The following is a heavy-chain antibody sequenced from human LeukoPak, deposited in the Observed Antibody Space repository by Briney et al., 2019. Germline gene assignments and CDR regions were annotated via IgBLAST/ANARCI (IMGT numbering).Heavy chain of an antibody. CDR3: AKDIQLST. V-gene: IGHV3-23*01. Sequence: GGSLRLSCAASGFTFSVAAMTWVRQAPGKGLEWVSLIGPSGESTYYADSVKGRFTISRDNSKNTLSLQMNSLRVEDTAMYFCAKDIQLSTWGLGTMVTVS. CDR1: GFTFSVAA. CDR2: IGPSGEST. D-gene: IGHD5-24*01. J-gene: IGHJ3*01.